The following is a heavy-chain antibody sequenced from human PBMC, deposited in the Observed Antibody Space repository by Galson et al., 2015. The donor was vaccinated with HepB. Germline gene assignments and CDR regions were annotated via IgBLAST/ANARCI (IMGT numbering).Heavy chain of an antibody. CDR1: GGTFSSYA. D-gene: IGHD3-3*01. Sequence: SVKVSCKASGGTFSSYAISWVRQAPGQGLEWMGGIIPIFGTANYAQKFQGRVTITADESTSTAYMELSSLRSEDTAVYYCAREGGLGFLEWSSYFDYWGQGTLVTVSS. CDR3: AREGGLGFLEWSSYFDY. CDR2: IIPIFGTA. V-gene: IGHV1-69*13. J-gene: IGHJ4*02.